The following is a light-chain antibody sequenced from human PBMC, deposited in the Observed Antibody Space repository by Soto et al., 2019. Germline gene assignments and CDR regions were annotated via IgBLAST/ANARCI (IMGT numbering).Light chain of an antibody. CDR2: AAS. Sequence: DIQLTQSPSFLSASVGDRVTITCRAIQGINIFLAWFQQKPGKAPNLLISAASTLQSGVPSRFSGSGSETEFTLTITSMQPEDSATYYCQQRNSYPRTFGQGTKVDIK. V-gene: IGKV1-9*01. CDR3: QQRNSYPRT. CDR1: QGINIF. J-gene: IGKJ2*01.